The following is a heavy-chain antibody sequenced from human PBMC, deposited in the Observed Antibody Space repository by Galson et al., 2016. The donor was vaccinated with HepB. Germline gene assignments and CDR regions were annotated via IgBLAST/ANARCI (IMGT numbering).Heavy chain of an antibody. CDR1: GFTFTNYW. Sequence: SLRLSCAASGFTFTNYWMTWVRQAPGKGLEWVANIKEDGTEKCYADSVKGRFTISRDNARNSLYLQMNSLRAEDTGIYYCAREGLADSSYFDYWGRGTLVTVS. V-gene: IGHV3-7*01. D-gene: IGHD2-15*01. J-gene: IGHJ4*02. CDR3: AREGLADSSYFDY. CDR2: IKEDGTEK.